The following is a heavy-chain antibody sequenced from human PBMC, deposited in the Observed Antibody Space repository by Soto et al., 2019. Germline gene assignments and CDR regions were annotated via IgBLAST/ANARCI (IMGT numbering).Heavy chain of an antibody. CDR3: ARFIAPFVY. CDR2: ISTSSSTI. D-gene: IGHD6-13*01. V-gene: IGHV3-48*01. CDR1: GFTFSTYS. Sequence: PGGSLRLSCVASGFTFSTYSMNWVRQAPGKGLEWVSYISTSSSTIYYADSVKGRFTISRDNAKNSLYLQMDSLRAEDTAVYYCARFIAPFVYWGQGTLVTVSS. J-gene: IGHJ4*02.